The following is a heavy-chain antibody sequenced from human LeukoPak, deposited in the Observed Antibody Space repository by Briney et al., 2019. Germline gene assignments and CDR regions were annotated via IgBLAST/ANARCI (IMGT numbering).Heavy chain of an antibody. D-gene: IGHD1-26*01. CDR2: IYYSGST. V-gene: IGHV4-39*01. Sequence: SETLSLTCTVSGGSISSSGYYWGWIRQPPGKGLEWIASIYYSGSTYYNPSLKSRVTISVDTSENQLSLKLSSLTAADTAVYYCARHEYSGSYYGLSWFDPWGQGTLVTVSS. CDR3: ARHEYSGSYYGLSWFDP. CDR1: GGSISSSGYY. J-gene: IGHJ5*02.